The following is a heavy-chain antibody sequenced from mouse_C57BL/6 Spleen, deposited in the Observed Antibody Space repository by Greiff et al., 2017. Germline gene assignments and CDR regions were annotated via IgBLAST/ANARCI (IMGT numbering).Heavy chain of an antibody. V-gene: IGHV1-18*01. J-gene: IGHJ3*01. Sequence: VQLQQSGPELVKPGASVKIPCTASGYTFTDYNMDWVKQSPGQSLEWIGGINPTNGGTIYTQKFQGKATLTVDTSSITAYLELRSLTSEDTAVYDSARDYDGSSYDIAYWGQGTLVTVSA. CDR1: GYTFTDYN. CDR3: ARDYDGSSYDIAY. D-gene: IGHD1-1*01. CDR2: INPTNGGT.